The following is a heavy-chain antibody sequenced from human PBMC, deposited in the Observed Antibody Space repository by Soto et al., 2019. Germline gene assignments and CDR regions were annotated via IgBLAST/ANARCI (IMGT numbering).Heavy chain of an antibody. CDR1: EFSFNSHG. D-gene: IGHD3-16*01. CDR3: AKDLALMADY. Sequence: PWGSLLLSCTASEFSFNSHGMDWVRQAPGKGLEWVARILYDGSKEYYADSVKGRFTISRDNAKNTLYLQMDSLRVEDTAVYYCAKDLALMADYWGQGTPVTVSS. J-gene: IGHJ4*02. CDR2: ILYDGSKE. V-gene: IGHV3-30*18.